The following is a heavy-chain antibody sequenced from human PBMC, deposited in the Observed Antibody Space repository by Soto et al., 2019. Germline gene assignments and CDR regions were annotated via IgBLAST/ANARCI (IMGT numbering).Heavy chain of an antibody. CDR2: IGTAGDT. J-gene: IGHJ6*02. Sequence: GGSLILSCAASGFTFSSYDMHWVRQATGKGLEWVSAIGTAGDTYYPGSVKGRFTISRENAKNSLYLQMNSLRAEDTAVYYCARGEAAAMHYYYGMDVWGQGTTVTVSS. CDR1: GFTFSSYD. D-gene: IGHD2-2*01. V-gene: IGHV3-13*01. CDR3: ARGEAAAMHYYYGMDV.